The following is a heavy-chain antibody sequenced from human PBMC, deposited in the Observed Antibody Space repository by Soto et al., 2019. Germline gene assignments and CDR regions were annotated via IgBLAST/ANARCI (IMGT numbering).Heavy chain of an antibody. CDR3: AREGNWYYFDY. D-gene: IGHD1-20*01. Sequence: VASVKVSCKASGGTFSSYAISWVRQAPGQGLEWMGGIIPIFGTANYAQKFQGRVTITADKSTSTAYMELSSLRSEDTAVYYCAREGNWYYFDYWGQGTLVTVSS. CDR2: IIPIFGTA. V-gene: IGHV1-69*06. J-gene: IGHJ4*02. CDR1: GGTFSSYA.